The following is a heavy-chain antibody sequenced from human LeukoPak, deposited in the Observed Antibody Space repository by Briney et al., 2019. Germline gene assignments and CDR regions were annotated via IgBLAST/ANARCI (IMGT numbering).Heavy chain of an antibody. V-gene: IGHV4-4*07. CDR2: IHTSGST. Sequence: SETLSLTCTVSGASISPYYWSWIRQPAGKGLEWIGHIHTSGSTNYNPSLKSRVTMSLDTSNNQFSLKLNSVTAADTAVYYCLRGNYGDSGSRWFDPWGQGTLVTVSS. J-gene: IGHJ5*02. CDR1: GASISPYY. D-gene: IGHD4-17*01. CDR3: LRGNYGDSGSRWFDP.